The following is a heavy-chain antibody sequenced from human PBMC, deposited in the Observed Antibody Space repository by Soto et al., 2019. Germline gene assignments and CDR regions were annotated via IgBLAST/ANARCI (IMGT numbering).Heavy chain of an antibody. CDR2: IFYSGTT. J-gene: IGHJ6*02. V-gene: IGHV4-30-4*01. Sequence: SETPSLTCTVSVDSISSADYYWSWIRQTPGKGLEWIGHIFYSGTTYYNPSLKSRLTISVDTSKNHFSLRLTSVTAADTAVYYCARDLWVEPELYYYGMDVWGQGTTVTVSS. CDR3: ARDLWVEPELYYYGMDV. D-gene: IGHD1-1*01. CDR1: VDSISSADYY.